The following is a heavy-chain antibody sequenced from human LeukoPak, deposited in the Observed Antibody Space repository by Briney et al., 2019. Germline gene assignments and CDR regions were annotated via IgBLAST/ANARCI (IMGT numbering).Heavy chain of an antibody. CDR1: GGTFSSYT. CDR3: ARDPRGSGSDY. D-gene: IGHD2-15*01. J-gene: IGHJ4*02. Sequence: GSSVKVSCNASGGTFSSYTISWVRQAPGQGLEWMGRIIPILGIANYAQKFQGRVTITADKSTSTAYMELSSLRSEDTAVYYCARDPRGSGSDYWGQGTLVTVSS. V-gene: IGHV1-69*04. CDR2: IIPILGIA.